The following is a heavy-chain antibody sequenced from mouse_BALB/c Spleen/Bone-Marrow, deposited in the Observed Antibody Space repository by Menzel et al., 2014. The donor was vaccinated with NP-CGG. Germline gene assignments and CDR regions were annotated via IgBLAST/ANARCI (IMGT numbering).Heavy chain of an antibody. CDR3: ARDWYFDV. J-gene: IGHJ1*01. V-gene: IGHV1-4*01. CDR1: GYTFTSYR. CDR2: INPSTGYT. Sequence: VQLQESGAELAKPGASVKMSCKASGYTFTSYRMHWVKQRPGQGLEWIGYINPSTGYTEYNQKFKDKATLTADKSSSTAYMQLSSLTSEDSAVYYCARDWYFDVWGAGTTVTVSS.